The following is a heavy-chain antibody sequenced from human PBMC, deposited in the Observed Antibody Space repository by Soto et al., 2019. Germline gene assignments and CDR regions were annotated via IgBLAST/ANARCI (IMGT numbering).Heavy chain of an antibody. CDR3: ARHHDS. J-gene: IGHJ4*02. CDR2: IHYSGST. V-gene: IGHV4-59*08. Sequence: SETLSLTCTVSGVSFSSYYWSWIRQPPGKGLEWIGYIHYSGSTSYNPSLKSRVTISVDTSKNQFSLKLSSVTAADTAVYYCARHHDSWGQGTLVTVSS. CDR1: GVSFSSYY.